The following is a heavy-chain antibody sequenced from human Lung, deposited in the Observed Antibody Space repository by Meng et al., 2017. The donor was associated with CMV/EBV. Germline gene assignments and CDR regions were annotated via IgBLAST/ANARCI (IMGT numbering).Heavy chain of an antibody. CDR1: GGSFSGYY. J-gene: IGHJ5*02. CDR2: INHSGST. Sequence: SETLSLTCAVYGGSFSGYYWSWIRQPPGKGLEWIGEINHSGSTNYNPSLKSRVTISVDTSKNQFSLKLSSVTAADTAVYYCARRLRFLEWLLYLGWLDPWGQGXLVTVSS. CDR3: ARRLRFLEWLLYLGWLDP. D-gene: IGHD3-3*01. V-gene: IGHV4-34*01.